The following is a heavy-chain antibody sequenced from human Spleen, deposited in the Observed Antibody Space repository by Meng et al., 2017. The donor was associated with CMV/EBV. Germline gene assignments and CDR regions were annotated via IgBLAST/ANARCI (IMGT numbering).Heavy chain of an antibody. V-gene: IGHV3-21*01. J-gene: IGHJ6*02. CDR3: ARDGSRGYSYHNDGNGMDV. CDR1: GFTFSSYW. CDR2: IDGSGAYI. Sequence: GESLKISCAASGFTFSSYWMSWVRQAPGKGLEWVSFIDGSGAYIYYTDSVKGRFTISRDNARNSLYLQMDSLRAEDTAVYYCARDGSRGYSYHNDGNGMDVWGQGTTVTVSS. D-gene: IGHD5-18*01.